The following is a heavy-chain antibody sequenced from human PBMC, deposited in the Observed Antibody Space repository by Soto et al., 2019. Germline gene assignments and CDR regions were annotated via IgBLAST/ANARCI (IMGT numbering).Heavy chain of an antibody. Sequence: PGGSLRLSCAACGFTFSSYWMSWVRQAPGKGLEWVANIKQDGSEKYYVDSVKGRFTISRDNAKNSLYLQMNSLRAEDTAVYYCARDRCSSTSCLLDYYYYYGMDVWGQGTTVTVSS. V-gene: IGHV3-7*03. CDR1: GFTFSSYW. CDR3: ARDRCSSTSCLLDYYYYYGMDV. J-gene: IGHJ6*02. CDR2: IKQDGSEK. D-gene: IGHD2-2*01.